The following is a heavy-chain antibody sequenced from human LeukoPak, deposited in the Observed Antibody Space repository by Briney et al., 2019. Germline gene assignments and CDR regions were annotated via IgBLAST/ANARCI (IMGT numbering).Heavy chain of an antibody. CDR1: GFTFDDYA. CDR3: AKVRNYDFWSGFLF. J-gene: IGHJ4*02. V-gene: IGHV3-9*03. D-gene: IGHD3-3*01. Sequence: GRSLRLSCVASGFTFDDYAMHCVRQAPGKGLEWVSGISWNSGSIGYADSVKGRFIISRDNAKNSLYLQMNSLRAEDMALYYCAKVRNYDFWSGFLFGGQGTLVTVSS. CDR2: ISWNSGSI.